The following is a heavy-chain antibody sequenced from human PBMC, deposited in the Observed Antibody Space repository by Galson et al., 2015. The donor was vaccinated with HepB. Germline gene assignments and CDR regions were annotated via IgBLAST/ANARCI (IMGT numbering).Heavy chain of an antibody. Sequence: SLRLSCAASGFTFNNYAMHWVRQAPGRGLEWVAVISNDATNQFYGDSVQGRFTISRDNSRNMLYLQMNSLKNGDTAVYYCARGIPRTTDYISKHYYYGMDVWGQGTTVTVSS. J-gene: IGHJ6*02. V-gene: IGHV3-30*04. CDR2: ISNDATNQ. CDR3: ARGIPRTTDYISKHYYYGMDV. D-gene: IGHD4-11*01. CDR1: GFTFNNYA.